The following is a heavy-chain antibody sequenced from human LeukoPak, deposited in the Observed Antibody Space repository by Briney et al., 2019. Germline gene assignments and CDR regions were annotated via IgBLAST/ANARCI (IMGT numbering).Heavy chain of an antibody. J-gene: IGHJ4*02. CDR1: GFTFSNYA. V-gene: IGHV3-30*04. Sequence: GGSLRLSCAASGFTFSNYAMHWVRQAPGKGLEWVAGISYDGTNKYYADSVKGRFTISRDNSKNTLYLQMNSLRAEDTAVYYCARTYYYDSSGYYFGYWGQGTLVTVSS. CDR3: ARTYYYDSSGYYFGY. D-gene: IGHD3-22*01. CDR2: ISYDGTNK.